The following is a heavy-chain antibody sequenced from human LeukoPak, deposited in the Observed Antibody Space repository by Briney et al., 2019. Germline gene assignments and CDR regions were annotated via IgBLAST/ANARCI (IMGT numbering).Heavy chain of an antibody. CDR2: IYYSGST. Sequence: PSETLSLTCAVSGGSISSNSYYWGWIRQPPGKGLEWIGNIYYSGSTYYNPSLKSRVTISVDTSKNQFSLKLSSVTAADTAVYYCARTRYYYNSRNYGAPYYDYWGQGTLVTVSS. D-gene: IGHD3-10*01. CDR3: ARTRYYYNSRNYGAPYYDY. J-gene: IGHJ4*02. CDR1: GGSISSNSYY. V-gene: IGHV4-39*01.